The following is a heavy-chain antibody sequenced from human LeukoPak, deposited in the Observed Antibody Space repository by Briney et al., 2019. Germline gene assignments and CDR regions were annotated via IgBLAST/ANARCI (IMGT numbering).Heavy chain of an antibody. Sequence: PSETLSLTCTVSGGSISSYYWSWIRQPPGKGLEWIGYIYYSGSTSYNPSLKSRVTISVDTSKNQFSLKLSSVTAADTAVYYCAREGGCSSTSCYPDYWGQGTLVTVSS. CDR2: IYYSGST. J-gene: IGHJ4*02. D-gene: IGHD2-2*01. V-gene: IGHV4-59*01. CDR3: AREGGCSSTSCYPDY. CDR1: GGSISSYY.